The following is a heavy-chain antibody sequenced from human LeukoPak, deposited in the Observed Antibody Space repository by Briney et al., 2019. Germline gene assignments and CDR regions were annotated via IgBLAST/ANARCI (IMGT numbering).Heavy chain of an antibody. CDR2: IESDGTST. V-gene: IGHV3-74*01. CDR3: TRGGSYGSFDS. J-gene: IGHJ4*02. Sequence: GGSLRLSCAASGFTFTTSWMHWFRQAPGKGLVWVSRIESDGTSTTYADSVKGRFTISRDNAKNTLYLQMNSLRAEDTAVYYCTRGGSYGSFDSWGQGTLVTVSS. D-gene: IGHD3-10*01. CDR1: GFTFTTSW.